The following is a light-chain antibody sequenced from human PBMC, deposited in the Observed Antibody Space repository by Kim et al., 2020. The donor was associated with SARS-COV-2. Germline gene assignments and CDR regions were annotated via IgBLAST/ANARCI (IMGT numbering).Light chain of an antibody. J-gene: IGLJ2*01. CDR2: AKN. V-gene: IGLV3-19*01. CDR3: NSRDTNDNVV. CDR1: SLRSYY. Sequence: VALGQTVRITCQGDSLRSYYATWYQQKPGQAPILLIYAKNNRPSGIPYRFSGSSSGNTASLTITGAQAEDEADYYCNSRDTNDNVVFGGGTSLTVL.